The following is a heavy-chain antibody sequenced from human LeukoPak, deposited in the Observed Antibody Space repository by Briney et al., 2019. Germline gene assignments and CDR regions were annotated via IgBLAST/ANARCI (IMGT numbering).Heavy chain of an antibody. V-gene: IGHV3-7*01. CDR2: IKQDGSEK. D-gene: IGHD2-15*01. CDR3: ARDRGGYCSGGSCHTGWFDP. J-gene: IGHJ5*02. CDR1: GFTFSSYW. Sequence: GGSLRLSCAASGFTFSSYWMSWVRQAPGKGLEWVANIKQDGSEKYYVDSVKGRFTISRDNAKNSLYLQMNSLRAEDTAVYYCARDRGGYCSGGSCHTGWFDPWGQGTLVTVSS.